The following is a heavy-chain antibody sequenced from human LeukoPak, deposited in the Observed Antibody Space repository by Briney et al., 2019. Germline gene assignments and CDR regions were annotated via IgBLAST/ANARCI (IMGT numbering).Heavy chain of an antibody. CDR1: GDSIGGSNYY. CDR3: ARHREAGIAISSFPYYYYSFYMDV. J-gene: IGHJ6*03. Sequence: PSETLSLTCTVSGDSIGGSNYYWAWIRQSPGKGLEWIGSVFYSGNTYYNPSLKSRVTISVDTSKNQFSLNLYSVTAADTAVYFCARHREAGIAISSFPYYYYSFYMDVWGTGTTVTVSS. D-gene: IGHD3-9*01. CDR2: VFYSGNT. V-gene: IGHV4-39*01.